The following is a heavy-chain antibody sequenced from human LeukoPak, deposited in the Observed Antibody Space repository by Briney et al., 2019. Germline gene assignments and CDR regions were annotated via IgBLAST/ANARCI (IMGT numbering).Heavy chain of an antibody. Sequence: GGSLRLSCAASGFTFSSYSMSWVRQAPGKGLEWVTRIKSKTDGGTTDYAAPVKGRFTISRDDSKNTLYLQMNSLKTEDTAVYYCTTDDAGLLWFGELSYLWGQGTLVTVSS. D-gene: IGHD3-10*01. V-gene: IGHV3-15*01. CDR2: IKSKTDGGTT. CDR1: GFTFSSYS. J-gene: IGHJ5*02. CDR3: TTDDAGLLWFGELSYL.